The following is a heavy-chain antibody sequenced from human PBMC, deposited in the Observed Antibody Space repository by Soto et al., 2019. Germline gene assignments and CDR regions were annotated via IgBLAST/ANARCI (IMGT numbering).Heavy chain of an antibody. CDR3: ARGRAIADRRSNWFDP. J-gene: IGHJ5*02. Sequence: SETLSLTCAVYGGSFSGYYWSWIRQPPGKGLEWIGEINHSGSTNYNPSLKSRVTISVDTSKNQFSLKLSSVTAADTAVYYCARGRAIADRRSNWFDPWGQGTLVTVSS. CDR2: INHSGST. D-gene: IGHD6-6*01. CDR1: GGSFSGYY. V-gene: IGHV4-34*01.